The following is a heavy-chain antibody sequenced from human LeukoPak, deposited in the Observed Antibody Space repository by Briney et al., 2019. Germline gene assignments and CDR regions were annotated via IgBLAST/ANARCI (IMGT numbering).Heavy chain of an antibody. V-gene: IGHV5-51*01. CDR3: ARFIYLDCSSTSCHPPYDAFDI. J-gene: IGHJ3*02. D-gene: IGHD2-2*01. Sequence: GESLKISCKGSGYSFTSYWIGWVRQMPGKGLEWMGIIYPGDSDTRYSPSFQGQVTISADKSISTAYLQWSSLKASDTAMYYCARFIYLDCSSTSCHPPYDAFDIWGQGTMVTVSS. CDR2: IYPGDSDT. CDR1: GYSFTSYW.